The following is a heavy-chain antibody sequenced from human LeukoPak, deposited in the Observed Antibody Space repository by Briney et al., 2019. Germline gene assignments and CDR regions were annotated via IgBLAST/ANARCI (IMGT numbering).Heavy chain of an antibody. CDR1: GFTFSTYG. V-gene: IGHV3-23*01. Sequence: GGSLRLSCAASGFTFSTYGMTWVRQAPGKGLEWVSGISGGGGSTYYADSVKGRFTISRDNSRDTLYLQMNCLRAEDTAVYYCAKDRGFWGQGTLVTVSS. CDR3: AKDRGF. J-gene: IGHJ4*02. CDR2: ISGGGGST.